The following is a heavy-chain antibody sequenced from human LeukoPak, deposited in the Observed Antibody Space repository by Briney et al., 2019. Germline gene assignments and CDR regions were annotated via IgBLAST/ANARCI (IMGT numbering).Heavy chain of an antibody. D-gene: IGHD5-18*01. CDR1: GFTFSSYA. V-gene: IGHV3-64*01. CDR3: ASGYSYFYFDY. CDR2: ISSNGDST. Sequence: PGGSLRLSCAASGFTFSSYAMHWVRQAPGKGLEYVSAISSNGDSTYYANSVEGRFTISRDNSKNTLYLQMGSLRAEDMAVYYCASGYSYFYFDYWGQGTLVTVSP. J-gene: IGHJ4*02.